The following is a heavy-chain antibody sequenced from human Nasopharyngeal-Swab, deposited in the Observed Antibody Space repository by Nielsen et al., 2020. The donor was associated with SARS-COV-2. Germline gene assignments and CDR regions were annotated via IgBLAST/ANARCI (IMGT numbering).Heavy chain of an antibody. D-gene: IGHD2/OR15-2a*01. CDR1: GFTFSIYN. Sequence: GGSLRLSCAASGFTFSIYNMNWVRQAPGKGLEWVAYISSSGGTNNYADSVRGRFTISRDNAKNSLYLQMNSLRAEDTAVYSFPIYSGEYGHGSWGQGTLVTVSS. CDR2: ISSSGGTN. V-gene: IGHV3-48*01. CDR3: PIYSGEYGHGS. J-gene: IGHJ5*02.